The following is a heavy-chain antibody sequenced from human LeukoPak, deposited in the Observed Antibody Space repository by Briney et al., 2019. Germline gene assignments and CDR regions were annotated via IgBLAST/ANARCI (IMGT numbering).Heavy chain of an antibody. CDR2: ISSSSSTI. CDR3: ARDYWGKGSSWYVPSPNWFDP. D-gene: IGHD6-13*01. V-gene: IGHV3-48*02. J-gene: IGHJ5*02. CDR1: GFTFSSYS. Sequence: GGSLRLSCAASGFTFSSYSMNWVRQAPGKGLEWVSYISSSSSTIYYADSVKGRFTISRDNAKNSLYLQMNSLRDEDTAVYYCARDYWGKGSSWYVPSPNWFDPLGQGTLVTVSS.